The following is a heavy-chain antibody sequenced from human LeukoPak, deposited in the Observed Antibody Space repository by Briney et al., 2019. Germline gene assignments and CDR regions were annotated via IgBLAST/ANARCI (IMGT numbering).Heavy chain of an antibody. CDR1: GDSVSSNSAT. CDR3: ARSSGSYVDY. V-gene: IGHV6-1*01. CDR2: TYYRSKWYN. Sequence: SQTLSLTCAISGDSVSSNSATWNWNRQSPSRGLEWLGRTYYRSKWYNDYAVSVKSRITINPDTYKNQFSLQLNSVTPEDTAVYYCARSSGSYVDYWGQGTLVTVSS. D-gene: IGHD3-10*01. J-gene: IGHJ4*02.